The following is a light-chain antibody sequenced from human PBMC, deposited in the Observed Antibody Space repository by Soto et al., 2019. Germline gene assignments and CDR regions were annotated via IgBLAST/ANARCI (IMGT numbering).Light chain of an antibody. J-gene: IGLJ1*01. CDR3: PSFTTNLPFV. CDR1: NNDIGADKF. V-gene: IGLV2-14*03. Sequence: QSALTQPASVSGSPGQSITITCTGSNNDIGADKFVSWYRQHPGEAPKLLIFDVSNRPSGVSHRFSGSKSGNTASLTISRLQAEDERDYYCPSFTTNLPFVFGTGTKLTVL. CDR2: DVS.